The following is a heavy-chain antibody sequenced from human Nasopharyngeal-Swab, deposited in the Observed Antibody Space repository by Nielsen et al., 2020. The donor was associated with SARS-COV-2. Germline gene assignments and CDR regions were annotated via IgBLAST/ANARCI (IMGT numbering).Heavy chain of an antibody. Sequence: GESLKISCAASGFTFSSYAMSWVRQAPGKGLEWVSAISGSGGSTYYADSVKGRFTISRDNSKNTLYLQMNSLRAEDTAVYYCAKEVWWSSGRSGKVRGLDYWGQGTLVTVSS. J-gene: IGHJ4*02. CDR1: GFTFSSYA. CDR2: ISGSGGST. CDR3: AKEVWWSSGRSGKVRGLDY. V-gene: IGHV3-23*01. D-gene: IGHD2-8*02.